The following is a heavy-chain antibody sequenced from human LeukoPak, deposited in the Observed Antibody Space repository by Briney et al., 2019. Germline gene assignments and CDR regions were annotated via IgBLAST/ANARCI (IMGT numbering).Heavy chain of an antibody. CDR2: ISSSSSYI. CDR3: ARDCGYLKVHDAFDI. V-gene: IGHV3-21*01. D-gene: IGHD2-2*03. J-gene: IGHJ3*02. Sequence: PGGSLRLSCAASGFTFTSYSMNWVRRAPGKGLEWVSSISSSSSYIYYADSVKGRFTISRDNAKNSLYLQMNSLRAEDTAVYYCARDCGYLKVHDAFDIWGQGTMVTVSS. CDR1: GFTFTSYS.